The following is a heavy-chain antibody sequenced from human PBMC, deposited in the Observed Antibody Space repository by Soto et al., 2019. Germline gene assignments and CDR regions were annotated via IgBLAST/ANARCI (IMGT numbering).Heavy chain of an antibody. D-gene: IGHD2-8*01. J-gene: IGHJ4*02. CDR2: IHYSGST. V-gene: IGHV4-39*01. CDR1: GDSIGTTHSY. CDR3: ARHEGNGNVWPLDY. Sequence: SETLSLTCTVSGDSIGTTHSYGAWIRQSPGKGLEWIGNIHYSGSTYYMPSLRSRVTLSVDTSKNQFSLRLTSVTAEDTAVYYCARHEGNGNVWPLDYWGQGILVTVS.